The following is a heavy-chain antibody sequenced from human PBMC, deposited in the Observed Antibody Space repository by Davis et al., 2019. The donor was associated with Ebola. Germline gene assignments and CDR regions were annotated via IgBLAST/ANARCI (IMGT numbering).Heavy chain of an antibody. CDR1: GGSFSGYY. Sequence: MPSETLSLTCAVYGGSFSGYYWSWIRQPPGKGLEWIGEINHSGSTNYNPSLKSRVTISVDTSKNQFSLKLSSVTAADTAVYYCAREWVVPAAIPSYYYYYGMDVWGQGTTVTVSS. CDR2: INHSGST. D-gene: IGHD2-2*02. V-gene: IGHV4-34*01. CDR3: AREWVVPAAIPSYYYYYGMDV. J-gene: IGHJ6*02.